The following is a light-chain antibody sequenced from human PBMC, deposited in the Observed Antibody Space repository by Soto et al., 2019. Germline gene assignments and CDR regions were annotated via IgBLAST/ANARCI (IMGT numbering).Light chain of an antibody. CDR1: QSISSY. Sequence: DIQMTQSPSSLSASVGDRVTITCRASQSISSYLNWYQQKPGKAPKLLIYAASSLQRGVPSRFSGSGSGTDFTLTISSLQPEDFATYYCQQSYSTPLTFGGGTKVDI. V-gene: IGKV1-39*01. CDR3: QQSYSTPLT. J-gene: IGKJ4*01. CDR2: AAS.